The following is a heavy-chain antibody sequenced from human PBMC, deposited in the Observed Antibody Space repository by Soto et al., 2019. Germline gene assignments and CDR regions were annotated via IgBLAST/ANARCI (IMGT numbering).Heavy chain of an antibody. CDR3: ARHLVVPAAIWFDP. CDR1: GGSISSYY. V-gene: IGHV4-59*08. Sequence: QVQLQESGPGLVKPSETLSLTCTVSGGSISSYYWSWIRQPPGKGLEWIGYIYYSGSTNYNPSLTSRVTRSVDTSKTQFSLKLSSVTAADTAVYYCARHLVVPAAIWFDPWGQGTLVTVSS. D-gene: IGHD2-2*01. CDR2: IYYSGST. J-gene: IGHJ5*02.